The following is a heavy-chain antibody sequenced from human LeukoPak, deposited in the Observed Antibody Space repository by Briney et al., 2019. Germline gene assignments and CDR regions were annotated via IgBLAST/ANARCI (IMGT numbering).Heavy chain of an antibody. CDR2: ISGSGGST. CDR3: AKDSSGLFLQVRWRRVPFFDY. Sequence: PGGSLRLSCAASGFTFSSYAMSWVRQAPGKGLEWVSAISGSGGSTYYADSVKGRFTISRDNSKNTLYLQMNSLRAEDTAVYYCAKDSSGLFLQVRWRRVPFFDYWGQGTLVTVSS. D-gene: IGHD6-25*01. CDR1: GFTFSSYA. V-gene: IGHV3-23*01. J-gene: IGHJ4*02.